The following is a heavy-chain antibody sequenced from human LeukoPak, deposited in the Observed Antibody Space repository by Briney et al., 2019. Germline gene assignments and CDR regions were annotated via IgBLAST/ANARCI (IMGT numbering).Heavy chain of an antibody. Sequence: PGGSLRLSCAASGFTFSSYEMNWVRQAPGKGLEWVSYISSSVSTIYYADSVRGRFTISRDNAKNSLYLQMYSLRAEDTAVYYCARGASGWYLYYFDYWGQGTLVTVSS. J-gene: IGHJ4*02. V-gene: IGHV3-48*03. CDR1: GFTFSSYE. CDR2: ISSSVSTI. CDR3: ARGASGWYLYYFDY. D-gene: IGHD6-19*01.